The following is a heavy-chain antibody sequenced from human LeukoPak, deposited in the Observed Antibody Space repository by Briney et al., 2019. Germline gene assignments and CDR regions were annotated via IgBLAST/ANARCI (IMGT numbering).Heavy chain of an antibody. CDR1: GYTLTELS. CDR2: FDPEDGET. D-gene: IGHD3-3*01. CDR3: ATTRGVLRFLEWLPDAFDI. Sequence: ASVKVSCKVSGYTLTELSMRWVRQAPGKGLEWMGGFDPEDGETIYAQKFQGRVTMTEDTSTDTAYMELSSLRSEDTAVYYCATTRGVLRFLEWLPDAFDIWGQGTMVTVSS. V-gene: IGHV1-24*01. J-gene: IGHJ3*02.